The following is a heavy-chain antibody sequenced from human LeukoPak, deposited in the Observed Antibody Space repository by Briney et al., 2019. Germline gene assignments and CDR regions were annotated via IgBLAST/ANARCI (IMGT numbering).Heavy chain of an antibody. Sequence: ASVKVSCKASGYTFTSYDINWVRQATGQGLEWMGWMNPNSGNTGYAQKFQGRVTMTRNTSISTAYMELSSLRSEDTAVYYCATGVVYFPVATIHWGQGTLVTVSS. V-gene: IGHV1-8*01. CDR3: ATGVVYFPVATIH. CDR2: MNPNSGNT. CDR1: GYTFTSYD. D-gene: IGHD5-12*01. J-gene: IGHJ4*02.